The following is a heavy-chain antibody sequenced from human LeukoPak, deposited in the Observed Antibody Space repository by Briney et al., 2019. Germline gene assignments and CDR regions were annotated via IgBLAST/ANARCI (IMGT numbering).Heavy chain of an antibody. V-gene: IGHV3-30*02. CDR1: GFTFSSYG. Sequence: PGRSLRLSCAASGFTFSSYGMHWVRQAPGKGLEWVAFIRYDGSNNYYADSVKGRFTISRDNSKNTLYLQMNSLRAEDTAVYYCAKRKVGAFDAFDIWGQGTMVTVSS. CDR2: IRYDGSNN. J-gene: IGHJ3*02. D-gene: IGHD1-26*01. CDR3: AKRKVGAFDAFDI.